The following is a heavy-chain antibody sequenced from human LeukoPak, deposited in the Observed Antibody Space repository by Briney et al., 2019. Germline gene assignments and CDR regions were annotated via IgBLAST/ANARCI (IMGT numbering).Heavy chain of an antibody. CDR2: IYHSGST. CDR3: ARDPGVTRTFDI. CDR1: GGSISSGGYS. Sequence: SETLSLTCAVSGGSISSGGYSWSWIRQPPGKGLEWIGYIYHSGSTYYNPSLKSRVTISVDRSKNQFSLKLSSVTAADTAVYYCARDPGVTRTFDIWAKGQWSPSLQ. D-gene: IGHD2-21*02. V-gene: IGHV4-30-2*01. J-gene: IGHJ3*02.